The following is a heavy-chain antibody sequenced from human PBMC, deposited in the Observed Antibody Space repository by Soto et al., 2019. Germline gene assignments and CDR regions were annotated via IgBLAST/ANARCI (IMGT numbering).Heavy chain of an antibody. CDR2: INHSGST. D-gene: IGHD2-15*01. V-gene: IGHV4-34*01. Sequence: SETLSLTCAVYGGSFSGYYWSWIRQPPGKGLEWIGEINHSGSTNYNPSLKSRVTISVDTSKNQFSLKLSSVTAADTAVYYCARDLLDCSGGSCYSYYYYYYGMDVWGQGTTVTVSS. CDR3: ARDLLDCSGGSCYSYYYYYYGMDV. J-gene: IGHJ6*02. CDR1: GGSFSGYY.